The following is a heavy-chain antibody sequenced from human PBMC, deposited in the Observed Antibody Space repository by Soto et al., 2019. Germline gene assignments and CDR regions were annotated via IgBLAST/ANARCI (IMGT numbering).Heavy chain of an antibody. D-gene: IGHD7-27*01. CDR2: IWYDGSNK. CDR1: GFTFSSYG. V-gene: IGHV3-33*01. J-gene: IGHJ6*02. Sequence: GGSLRLSCAASGFTFSSYGMHWVRQAPGKGLEWVAVIWYDGSNKYYADSVKGRFTISRDNSKNTLYLQMNSLRAEDTAVYYCARDLKDWGFYYYYGMDVWGQGTTVTVSS. CDR3: ARDLKDWGFYYYYGMDV.